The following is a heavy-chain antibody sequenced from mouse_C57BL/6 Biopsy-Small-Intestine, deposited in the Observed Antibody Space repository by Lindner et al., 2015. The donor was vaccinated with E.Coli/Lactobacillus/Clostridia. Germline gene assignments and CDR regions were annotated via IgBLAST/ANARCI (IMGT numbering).Heavy chain of an antibody. CDR2: INPYYDST. Sequence: VQLQESGAELVKPGASVKMSCKASGYSFTAYNMNWVTQSHGKSLEWIGNINPYYDSTSSNQKFKGKATLTVDKSSSTAYMQLNSLTSEDSAVYYCARRGYDTWFAYWGQGTLVAVSA. J-gene: IGHJ3*01. CDR1: GYSFTAYN. D-gene: IGHD2-14*01. V-gene: IGHV1-39*01. CDR3: ARRGYDTWFAY.